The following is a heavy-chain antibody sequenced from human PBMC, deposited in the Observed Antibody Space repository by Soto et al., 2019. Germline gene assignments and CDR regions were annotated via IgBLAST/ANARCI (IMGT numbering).Heavy chain of an antibody. CDR1: GGSFSGYY. CDR2: INHSGST. CDR3: AGGCRIQLWLRYYGMDV. J-gene: IGHJ6*02. Sequence: SETLSLTCAVYGGSFSGYYWSWIRQPPGKGLEWIGEINHSGSTNYNPSLKSRVTISVDTSKNQFSLKLSSVTAADTAVYYCAGGCRIQLWLRYYGMDVWGQGTTVTVSS. V-gene: IGHV4-34*01. D-gene: IGHD5-18*01.